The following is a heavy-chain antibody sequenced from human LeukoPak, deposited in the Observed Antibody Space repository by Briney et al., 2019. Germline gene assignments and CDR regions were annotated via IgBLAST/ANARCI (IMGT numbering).Heavy chain of an antibody. CDR3: AKDAPGFRSGWYPDYYFDY. V-gene: IGHV3-23*01. D-gene: IGHD6-19*01. Sequence: GRSLRLSCAASGFTLSSYGMHWVRQAPGKGLEWVSAISGSGGSTYYADSVKGRFTISRDNSKNTLYLQMNSLRAEDTAVYYCAKDAPGFRSGWYPDYYFDYWGQGTLVTVSS. CDR2: ISGSGGST. CDR1: GFTLSSYG. J-gene: IGHJ4*02.